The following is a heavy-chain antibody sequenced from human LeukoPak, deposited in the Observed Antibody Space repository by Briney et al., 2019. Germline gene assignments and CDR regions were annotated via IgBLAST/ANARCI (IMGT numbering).Heavy chain of an antibody. Sequence: GGSLRLSCAASGFTFSSSAMSWVRHAPGKGLEWVSAISDSSGSTYYVDSVKGWFTISRDNSKNTLYLQMNSLRAEDTAVYYCAKASWIQLWLPDYWGQGTLVTVSS. V-gene: IGHV3-23*01. CDR1: GFTFSSSA. D-gene: IGHD5-18*01. CDR2: ISDSSGST. J-gene: IGHJ4*02. CDR3: AKASWIQLWLPDY.